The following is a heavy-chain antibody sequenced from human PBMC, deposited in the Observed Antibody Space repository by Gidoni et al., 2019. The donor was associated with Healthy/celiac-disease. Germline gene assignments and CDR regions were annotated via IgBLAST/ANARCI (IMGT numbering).Heavy chain of an antibody. CDR1: GGSFSGSF. J-gene: IGHJ3*02. CDR3: ARSADPRITMVRGVIGAFDI. V-gene: IGHV4-34*01. CDR2: INHSGST. D-gene: IGHD3-10*01. Sequence: QVQLQQWGAGLLKPSETLSLTCAVYGGSFSGSFCSWIRQPPGKGLEWIGEINHSGSTNYNPSLKSRVTISVDTSKNQFSLKLSSVTAADTAVYYCARSADPRITMVRGVIGAFDIWGQGTMVTVSS.